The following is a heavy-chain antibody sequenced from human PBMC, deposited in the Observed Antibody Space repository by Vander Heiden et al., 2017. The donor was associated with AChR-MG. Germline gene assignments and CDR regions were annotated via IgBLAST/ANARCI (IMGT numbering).Heavy chain of an antibody. CDR2: INAGGGTT. J-gene: IGHJ4*02. CDR1: GYTFTNYY. Sequence: QVQLVQSGAEVKTPGASVKLSCAASGYTFTNYYIHWVRQAPGQGLEWMGIINAGGGTTSYAQKLQGRVTMTRDTSTSTVYIELSSLRSEDTAVYYCARDADYSSPDRRLDYWGQGTLVTVSS. CDR3: ARDADYSSPDRRLDY. V-gene: IGHV1-46*01. D-gene: IGHD2-2*01.